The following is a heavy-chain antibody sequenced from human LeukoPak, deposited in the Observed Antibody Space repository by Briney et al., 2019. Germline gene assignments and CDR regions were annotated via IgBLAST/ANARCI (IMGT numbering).Heavy chain of an antibody. CDR3: ARICEQVNTATVFDS. D-gene: IGHD5-18*01. Sequence: SGTLSLTCAVSGGSISSNNWWGWVRQPPGKGLEWIGEIYHSGSPNYNPSLKSRVTISVDKSRNHFSLNLSSVTAADTAVYYCARICEQVNTATVFDSWGQGTLVTVSS. CDR1: GGSISSNNW. J-gene: IGHJ4*02. CDR2: IYHSGSP. V-gene: IGHV4-4*02.